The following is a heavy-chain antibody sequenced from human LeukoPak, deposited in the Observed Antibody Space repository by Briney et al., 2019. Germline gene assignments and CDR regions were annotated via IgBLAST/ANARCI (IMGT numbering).Heavy chain of an antibody. J-gene: IGHJ4*02. CDR1: GGSISSYY. CDR2: IYYSGST. D-gene: IGHD5-18*01. CDR3: AREVRGYSYGFDY. V-gene: IGHV4-59*01. Sequence: PSETLSLTCTVSGGSISSYYWSWIRQPPGKGLEWIGYIYYSGSTNYNPSLKSRVTISVDTSKNQFSLKLSSVTAADTAVYYCAREVRGYSYGFDYWSQGTLVTVSS.